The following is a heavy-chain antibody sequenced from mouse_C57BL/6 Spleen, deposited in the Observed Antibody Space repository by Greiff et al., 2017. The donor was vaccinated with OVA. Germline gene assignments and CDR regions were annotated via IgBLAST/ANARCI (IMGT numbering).Heavy chain of an antibody. CDR2: IYPGSGST. CDR3: ARDYGSRDYYAMDY. Sequence: QVHVKQSGPELVKPGASVKISCKASGYAFSSSWMNWVKQRHGPPREWIGRIYPGSGSTNSNGKFKGKATLTADKSSSTAYMQLSSLTSEDSAVYFCARDYGSRDYYAMDYWGQGTSVTVSS. V-gene: IGHV1-82*01. CDR1: GYAFSSSW. J-gene: IGHJ4*01. D-gene: IGHD1-1*01.